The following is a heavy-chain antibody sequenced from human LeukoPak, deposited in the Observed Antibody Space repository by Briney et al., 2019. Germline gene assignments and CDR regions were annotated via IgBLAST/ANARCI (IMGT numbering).Heavy chain of an antibody. CDR2: ISSSSSYI. CDR3: AKGGYYDFWSEYYFDY. CDR1: GFTFSSYS. J-gene: IGHJ4*02. V-gene: IGHV3-21*04. D-gene: IGHD3-3*01. Sequence: GGSLRLSCAASGFTFSSYSMNWVRQAPGKGLEWVSSISSSSSYIYYADSVKGRFTISRDNAKNSLYLQMNSLRAEDTAVYYCAKGGYYDFWSEYYFDYWGQGTLVTVSS.